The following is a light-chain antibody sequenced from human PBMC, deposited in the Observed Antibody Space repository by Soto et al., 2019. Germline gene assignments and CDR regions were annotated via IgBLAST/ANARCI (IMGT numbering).Light chain of an antibody. J-gene: IGKJ1*01. CDR2: GAS. V-gene: IGKV3-20*01. CDR1: QSVSSSY. Sequence: EIVLTQSPGTLSLSPGERATLSCRASQSVSSSYLAWYQQKPGQAPRLLIYGASSRATGIPDRFSGSGYGTDLTLTISRREPEDVAVYYCQQYGSSKWTFGQGTKVEI. CDR3: QQYGSSKWT.